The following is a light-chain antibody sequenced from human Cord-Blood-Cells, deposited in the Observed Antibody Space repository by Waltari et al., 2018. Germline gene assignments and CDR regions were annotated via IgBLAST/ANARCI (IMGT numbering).Light chain of an antibody. CDR1: QSMSSW. V-gene: IGKV1-5*01. J-gene: IGKJ1*01. CDR2: DAS. Sequence: DIQMTHFHSTLSASVGDRVTITCRASQSMSSWLAWYQQKPGKAPKLLIYDASSLESGVPSRFSGSGSGTEFTLTISSLQPDDFATYYCQQYNSYSPRTFGQGTKVEIK. CDR3: QQYNSYSPRT.